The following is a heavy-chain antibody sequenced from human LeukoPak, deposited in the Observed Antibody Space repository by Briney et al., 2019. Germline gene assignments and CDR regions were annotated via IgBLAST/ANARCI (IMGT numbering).Heavy chain of an antibody. J-gene: IGHJ3*02. CDR3: ARGKYSAKYGSGSYYNRNGAFDI. D-gene: IGHD3-10*01. V-gene: IGHV4-59*01. Sequence: SETLSLTCTVSGGSISSYYWSWIRQPPGKGLEWIGYIYYSGSTTYNPSLKSRVTISVDTSKNQFSLKLSSVTAADTAVYYCARGKYSAKYGSGSYYNRNGAFDIWGQGTMVTVSS. CDR2: IYYSGST. CDR1: GGSISSYY.